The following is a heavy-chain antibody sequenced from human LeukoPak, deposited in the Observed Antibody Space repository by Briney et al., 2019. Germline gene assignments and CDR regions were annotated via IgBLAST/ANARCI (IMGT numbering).Heavy chain of an antibody. Sequence: SETLSLTCTVSGGSISSSSYYWGWLRQPPGKGLEGIGSIYYSGSTYYNPSLKSRVTISVDTSKNQFSLKLSSVTAADTAVYYCARHNYGSGSYRRQGYYYYGMDVWGQGTTVTVSS. CDR3: ARHNYGSGSYRRQGYYYYGMDV. D-gene: IGHD3-10*01. V-gene: IGHV4-39*01. CDR1: GGSISSSSYY. J-gene: IGHJ6*02. CDR2: IYYSGST.